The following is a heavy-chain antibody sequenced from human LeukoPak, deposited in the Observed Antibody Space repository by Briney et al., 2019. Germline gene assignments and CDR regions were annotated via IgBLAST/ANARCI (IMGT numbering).Heavy chain of an antibody. J-gene: IGHJ3*02. Sequence: SGTLSLTCAVSGGSISSSNWWSWVRQPPGKGLEWIGEIYHSGSTNYNPSLKSRVTISADKSKNQFSLKLSSVTAADTAVYYCARAGVSGYYDILTGYRPDAFDIWGQGTMVAVSS. CDR3: ARAGVSGYYDILTGYRPDAFDI. CDR2: IYHSGST. V-gene: IGHV4-4*02. D-gene: IGHD3-9*01. CDR1: GGSISSSNW.